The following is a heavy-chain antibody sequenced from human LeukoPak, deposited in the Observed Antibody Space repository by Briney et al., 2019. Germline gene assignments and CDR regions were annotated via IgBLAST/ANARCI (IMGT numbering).Heavy chain of an antibody. Sequence: SETLSLTCSVSGASISGGTYYWGWIRQPPGKGLEWIGSIYYTGSTYDNPSLKSCVTISVDTSKNQFSLKLSSVTAADTAVYYCARRGGSGRAFDYWGQGTLVTVSS. CDR2: IYYTGST. CDR3: ARRGGSGRAFDY. D-gene: IGHD1-26*01. V-gene: IGHV4-39*01. CDR1: GASISGGTYY. J-gene: IGHJ4*02.